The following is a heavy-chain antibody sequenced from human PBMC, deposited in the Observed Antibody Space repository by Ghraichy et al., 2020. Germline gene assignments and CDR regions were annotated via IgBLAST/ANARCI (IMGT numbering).Heavy chain of an antibody. CDR1: GGSFSGYY. J-gene: IGHJ3*02. D-gene: IGHD5-24*01. CDR3: ARGVGWVQFGSRAFDI. Sequence: SETLSLTCAVYGGSFSGYYWSWIRQPPGKGLEWIGEINHSGSTNYNPSLKSRVTISVDTSKNQFSLKLSSVTAADTAVYYCARGVGWVQFGSRAFDIWGQGTMVTVSS. V-gene: IGHV4-34*01. CDR2: INHSGST.